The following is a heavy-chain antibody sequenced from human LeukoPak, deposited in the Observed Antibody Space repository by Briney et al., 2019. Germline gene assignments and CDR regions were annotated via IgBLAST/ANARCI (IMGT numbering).Heavy chain of an antibody. D-gene: IGHD3-22*01. V-gene: IGHV1-69*05. CDR1: GGTFSSYA. CDR3: ARAYYYDSSGYYYGIVDY. CDR2: IIPIFGTA. Sequence: SVKVSCKASGGTFSSYAISWVRQAPGQGLEWMGGIIPIFGTANYAQKFQGRVTITTDESTSTAYMELSSLRSEDTAVYYCARAYYYDSSGYYYGIVDYWGQGTLVTVSS. J-gene: IGHJ4*02.